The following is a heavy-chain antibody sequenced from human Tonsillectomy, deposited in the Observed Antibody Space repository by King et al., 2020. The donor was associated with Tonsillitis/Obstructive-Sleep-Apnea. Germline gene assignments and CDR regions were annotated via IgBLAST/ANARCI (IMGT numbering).Heavy chain of an antibody. CDR2: IDPRDSYT. Sequence: QLVQSGVEVKKPGESLRISCKGSGYSFTSYWISWVRQMPGKGLEWMGRIDPRDSYTNYSPSFQCHVTISADKSISTAYLQWSSLKASDTAMYYCARGGILSAGAPDFWGQGTLVTVSS. CDR1: GYSFTSYW. V-gene: IGHV5-10-1*01. J-gene: IGHJ4*02. CDR3: ARGGILSAGAPDF. D-gene: IGHD6-13*01.